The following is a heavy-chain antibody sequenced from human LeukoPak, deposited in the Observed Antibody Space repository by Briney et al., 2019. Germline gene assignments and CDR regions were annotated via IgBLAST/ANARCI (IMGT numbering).Heavy chain of an antibody. CDR2: ISDSSGRT. J-gene: IGHJ4*02. CDR1: GFTLSNYG. D-gene: IGHD3-22*01. CDR3: ARRGVVIRVILVGFHKEANYFDS. V-gene: IGHV3-23*01. Sequence: GGSLRRSCAVSGFTLSNYGMSWVRQAPGKGLEWVAGISDSSGRTNYADSVKGRFSISRDNPKNTLYLQMNSLRAEDTAVYFCARRGVVIRVILVGFHKEANYFDSWGQGALVTVSS.